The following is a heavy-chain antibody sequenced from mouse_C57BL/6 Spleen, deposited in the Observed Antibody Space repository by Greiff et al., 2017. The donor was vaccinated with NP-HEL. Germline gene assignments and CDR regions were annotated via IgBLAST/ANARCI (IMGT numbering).Heavy chain of an antibody. Sequence: VQLQQPGAELVKPGASVKLSCKASGYTFTSYWMQWVKQRPGQGLEWIGEIDPSDSYTNYNQKFKGKATLTVDTSSSTAYMQLSSLTSEDSAVYYCARSEDGYYPFDYWGQGTTLTVSS. D-gene: IGHD2-3*01. CDR3: ARSEDGYYPFDY. CDR2: IDPSDSYT. V-gene: IGHV1-50*01. CDR1: GYTFTSYW. J-gene: IGHJ2*01.